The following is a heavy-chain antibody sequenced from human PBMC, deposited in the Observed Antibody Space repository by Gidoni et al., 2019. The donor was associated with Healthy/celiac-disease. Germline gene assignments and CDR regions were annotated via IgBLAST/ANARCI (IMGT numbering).Heavy chain of an antibody. Sequence: QVQLQESGPGLVKPSQTLSLLCTVSGGSTSSGGYYWSWIRQPPGKVLEWIGYIYYSGSTYYNPSLKSRVTISVDTSKNQFSLKLSSVTAADTAVYYCARAARYCSGGSCSYIPDYWGQGTLVTVSS. D-gene: IGHD2-15*01. CDR1: GGSTSSGGYY. V-gene: IGHV4-31*03. CDR3: ARAARYCSGGSCSYIPDY. CDR2: IYYSGST. J-gene: IGHJ4*02.